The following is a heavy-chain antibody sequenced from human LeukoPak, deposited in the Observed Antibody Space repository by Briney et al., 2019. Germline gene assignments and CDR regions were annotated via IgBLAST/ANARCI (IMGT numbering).Heavy chain of an antibody. Sequence: PGGSLRLSCAASGFTFSSYWMHWVRQAPGKGLVCVSRINSDGSSTTYADSVKGRFTISRDNAKNTLYLQMNSLRAEDTAVYYCARGLGVWSGYYNAFDIWGQRTMVTVSS. V-gene: IGHV3-74*01. CDR1: GFTFSSYW. CDR2: INSDGSST. CDR3: ARGLGVWSGYYNAFDI. D-gene: IGHD3-3*01. J-gene: IGHJ3*02.